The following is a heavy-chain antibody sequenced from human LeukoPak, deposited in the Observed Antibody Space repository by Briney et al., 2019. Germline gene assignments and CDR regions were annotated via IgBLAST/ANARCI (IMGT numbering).Heavy chain of an antibody. CDR1: GFTFDDYA. CDR2: ISWSSDNI. V-gene: IGHV3-9*01. Sequence: PGGSLRLSCAASGFTFDDYAMHWVRQAPGKGLEWVSGISWSSDNIDYADSVKGRFTISRDNSKNTLYLQMNSLRAEDTAVYYCAKDRGSGWHPVDYWGQGTLVTVSS. CDR3: AKDRGSGWHPVDY. D-gene: IGHD6-19*01. J-gene: IGHJ4*02.